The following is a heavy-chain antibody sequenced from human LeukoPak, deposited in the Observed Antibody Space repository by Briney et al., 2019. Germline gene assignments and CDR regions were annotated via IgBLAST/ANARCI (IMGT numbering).Heavy chain of an antibody. D-gene: IGHD3-3*01. CDR3: ARRNYDVLSGYYDAFDI. V-gene: IGHV4-39*01. CDR2: IYSSVTT. CDR1: GVSISISNHY. J-gene: IGHJ3*02. Sequence: PSETLSLTCTVPGVSISISNHYWTSIRQPPGKGLQWVGNIYSSVTTNYNPSLKSRVTISVDTSKNQFSLKLTSVTAADTAVYYCARRNYDVLSGYYDAFDIWDQGTMVTVSS.